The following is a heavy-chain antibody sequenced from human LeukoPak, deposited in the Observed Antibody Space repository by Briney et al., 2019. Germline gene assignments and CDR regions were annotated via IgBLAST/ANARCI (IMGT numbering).Heavy chain of an antibody. D-gene: IGHD6-19*01. V-gene: IGHV1-8*03. J-gene: IGHJ4*02. CDR3: ARVAGSIDY. Sequence: ASVKVSCKASGYTFTSYDINWVRQATGQGLEWMGWTNPNSGYTGYAQKFQGRVTITRNTAISTAYMELSSLRSEDTAVYYCARVAGSIDYRGQGTLVTVSS. CDR2: TNPNSGYT. CDR1: GYTFTSYD.